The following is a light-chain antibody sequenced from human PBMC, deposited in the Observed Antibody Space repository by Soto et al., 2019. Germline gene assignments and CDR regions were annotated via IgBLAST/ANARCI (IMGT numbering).Light chain of an antibody. CDR2: GAS. V-gene: IGKV3-20*01. CDR3: QQYGSSPRT. CDR1: QSVSSSY. Sequence: TQCPGTLSLSQGERATLSCRASQSVSSSYLAWYQQKPGQAPRLLIYGASSRATGIPDRFSGSGSGTDFTLTISRLEPEDFAVYYCQQYGSSPRTFGQGTKVDI. J-gene: IGKJ1*01.